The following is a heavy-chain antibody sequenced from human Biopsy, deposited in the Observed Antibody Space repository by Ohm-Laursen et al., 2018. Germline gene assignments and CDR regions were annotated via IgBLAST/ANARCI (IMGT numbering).Heavy chain of an antibody. D-gene: IGHD6-13*01. Sequence: SQTLSLTCTVSGDSINNYYWSWIRQPAGKGLEWIGRIYTSGSPNYNLSLESRVTMSVDTSKNQFSPTLRPVTAADTAVYYCARVPLPGIGAAYQGRFLYGMDVWGQGTTVSVSS. J-gene: IGHJ6*02. V-gene: IGHV4-4*07. CDR2: IYTSGSP. CDR1: GDSINNYY. CDR3: ARVPLPGIGAAYQGRFLYGMDV.